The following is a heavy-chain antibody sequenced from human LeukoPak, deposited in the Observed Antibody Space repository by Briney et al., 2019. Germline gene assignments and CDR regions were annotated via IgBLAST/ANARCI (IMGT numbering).Heavy chain of an antibody. D-gene: IGHD5-12*01. V-gene: IGHV4-61*02. CDR3: ARSLGVTITQYGMDV. CDR2: IYTSGST. CDR1: GGSISSGSYY. J-gene: IGHJ6*02. Sequence: SETLSLTCTVSGGSISSGSYYWSWIRQPAGKGLEWIGRIYTSGSTNYNPSLKSRVTISVGTSKNQFSLKLSSVTAADTAVYYCARSLGVTITQYGMDVWGQGTTVTVSS.